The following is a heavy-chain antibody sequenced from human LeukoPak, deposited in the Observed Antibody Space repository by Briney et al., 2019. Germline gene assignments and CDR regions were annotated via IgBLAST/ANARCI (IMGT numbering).Heavy chain of an antibody. CDR3: ARAKWEYDYSSGWSWFDP. V-gene: IGHV3-7*03. CDR1: GFRFSSYW. J-gene: IGHJ5*02. D-gene: IGHD6-19*01. Sequence: GGSLRLSCAASGFRFSSYWMSWVRQAPGKGLEWVANMKQDGSEKYYVDSVKGRFTISRDNAKSSLSLQMSSLRAEDTAVYYCARAKWEYDYSSGWSWFDPWGQGTLVTVSS. CDR2: MKQDGSEK.